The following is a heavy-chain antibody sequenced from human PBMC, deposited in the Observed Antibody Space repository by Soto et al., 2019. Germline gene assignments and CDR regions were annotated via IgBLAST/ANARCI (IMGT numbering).Heavy chain of an antibody. CDR2: ISWNSGSI. D-gene: IGHD3-22*01. V-gene: IGHV3-9*01. CDR1: GFTFDDYA. CDR3: AKVPSSRYYDPVDYFDY. J-gene: IGHJ4*02. Sequence: EVQLVESGGGLVQPGRSLRLSCAASGFTFDDYAMHWVRQAPGKGLEWVSGISWNSGSIGYADSVKGRFTISRDNAKNSLYLQMNSLRAEDTALYYCAKVPSSRYYDPVDYFDYWGQGTLVTVSS.